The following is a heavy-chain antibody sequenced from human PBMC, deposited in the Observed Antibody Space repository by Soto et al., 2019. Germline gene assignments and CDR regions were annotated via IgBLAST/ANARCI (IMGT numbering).Heavy chain of an antibody. CDR2: ISNDGNNK. J-gene: IGHJ4*02. V-gene: IGHV3-30*18. Sequence: GGSLRLSCAASGFTFSSYGMHWVRQSPGKGLERVAVISNDGNNKYHADSVKGRFTISRDNSKNTLYLQMNSLRAEDTAVYYCAKDSGRGSADYYFDYWGRGTLVTVSS. CDR3: AKDSGRGSADYYFDY. CDR1: GFTFSSYG. D-gene: IGHD3-10*01.